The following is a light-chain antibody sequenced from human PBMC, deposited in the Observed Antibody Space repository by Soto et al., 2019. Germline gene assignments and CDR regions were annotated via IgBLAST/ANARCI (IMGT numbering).Light chain of an antibody. Sequence: EIVMTQSPATLSVSPGERATLSCRASQSVSSSYLAWYQQKPGQAPRLLIYGTSSRATGIPDRFSGSGSGTDFTLTISRLEPEDFAVYYCQQSGSSLWTFGQGTKVDIK. CDR1: QSVSSSY. CDR2: GTS. J-gene: IGKJ1*01. CDR3: QQSGSSLWT. V-gene: IGKV3-20*01.